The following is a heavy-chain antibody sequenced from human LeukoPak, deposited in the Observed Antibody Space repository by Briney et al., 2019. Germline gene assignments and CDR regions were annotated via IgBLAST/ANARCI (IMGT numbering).Heavy chain of an antibody. V-gene: IGHV3-21*01. Sequence: PGGSLRLSCAASGFIFSSYSMNWVRQAPGKGLEWVSSISSSTIYLYYADSVKGRFTISRDNAKNSLYLQMNSLRAEDTAVYYCARGKDSSGWYVTDAFDIWGQGTMVTVSS. CDR1: GFIFSSYS. CDR3: ARGKDSSGWYVTDAFDI. J-gene: IGHJ3*02. D-gene: IGHD6-19*01. CDR2: ISSSTIYL.